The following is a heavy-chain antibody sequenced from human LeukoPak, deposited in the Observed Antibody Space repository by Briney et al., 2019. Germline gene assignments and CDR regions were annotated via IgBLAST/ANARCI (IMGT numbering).Heavy chain of an antibody. Sequence: GGSLRLSCAASGFTFSSYGMHWVRQAPGKGLEWVAVISYDGSNKYYADSVKGRFTISRDNSKNTLYLQMNSLRAEDTAVYYCARDGSSGTRALYYSSGMDVWGQGTTVTASS. J-gene: IGHJ6*02. CDR1: GFTFSSYG. D-gene: IGHD6-25*01. CDR2: ISYDGSNK. CDR3: ARDGSSGTRALYYSSGMDV. V-gene: IGHV3-30*03.